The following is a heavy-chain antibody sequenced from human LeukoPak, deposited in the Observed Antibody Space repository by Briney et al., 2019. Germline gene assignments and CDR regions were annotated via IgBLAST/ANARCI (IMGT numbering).Heavy chain of an antibody. Sequence: GGSLRLSCAASGFTFSDYYMSWIRQAPGKGLEWVSYISSSGSTIYYADSVKGRFTISRDNAKNSLYLQMNSLRAEDTAVYYCARGVAAAGLYYYYYYMDVWGKGTTVTISS. V-gene: IGHV3-11*04. CDR3: ARGVAAAGLYYYYYYMDV. CDR2: ISSSGSTI. J-gene: IGHJ6*03. D-gene: IGHD6-13*01. CDR1: GFTFSDYY.